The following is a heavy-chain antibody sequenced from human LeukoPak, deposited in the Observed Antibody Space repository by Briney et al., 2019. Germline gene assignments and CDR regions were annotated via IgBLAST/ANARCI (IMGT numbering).Heavy chain of an antibody. Sequence: SETLSLTCTVSGGSVSSGSYYWSWIRQPPGKGLEWVGYIYYSGSTKYNPSLKSRVTISVDTSKNKFSLKLSSVTAADTAVYYCARDPLRVTPAFDYWGQGTLVTVSS. CDR3: ARDPLRVTPAFDY. CDR2: IYYSGST. D-gene: IGHD2-21*02. J-gene: IGHJ4*02. CDR1: GGSVSSGSYY. V-gene: IGHV4-61*01.